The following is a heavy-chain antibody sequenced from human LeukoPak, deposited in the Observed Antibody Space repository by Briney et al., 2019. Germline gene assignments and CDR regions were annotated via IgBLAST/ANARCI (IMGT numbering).Heavy chain of an antibody. Sequence: ASVKVSCKASGYTFTSYGISWVRQAPGQGLEWMGWISAYNGNTNYAQKFQGRVTMTRDTSISTAYMELSRLRSDDTAVYYCARGEVIVGATFIWGQGTLVTVSS. D-gene: IGHD1-26*01. CDR3: ARGEVIVGATFI. CDR1: GYTFTSYG. CDR2: ISAYNGNT. J-gene: IGHJ4*02. V-gene: IGHV1-18*01.